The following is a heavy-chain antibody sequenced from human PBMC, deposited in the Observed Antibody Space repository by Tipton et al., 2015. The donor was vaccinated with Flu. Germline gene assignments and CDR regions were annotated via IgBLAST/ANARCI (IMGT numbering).Heavy chain of an antibody. CDR3: ATTTYYYGLGSHDY. J-gene: IGHJ4*02. CDR2: VYHGGTT. Sequence: TLSLTCSVSGYSISSRYYWGWIRQPPGKGLEWIGCVYHGGTTYYNPSLKSRVAISLDTFKNQFSLKLTSVTAADTAVYYCATTTYYYGLGSHDYWGQGALVTVSS. CDR1: GYSISSRYY. D-gene: IGHD3-10*01. V-gene: IGHV4-38-2*01.